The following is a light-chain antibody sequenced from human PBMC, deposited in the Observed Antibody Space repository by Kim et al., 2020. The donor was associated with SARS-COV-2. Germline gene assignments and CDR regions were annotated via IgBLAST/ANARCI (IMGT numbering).Light chain of an antibody. V-gene: IGLV1-44*01. J-gene: IGLJ1*01. CDR1: TSNIGSNT. CDR3: AAWDDSLNGRV. Sequence: GQRFTISCSGSTSNIGSNTVNWYQQLPGTAPKLLIYSSNQRPSGVPDRFSGSKSGTSDSLAISGLQSEDEADYYCAAWDDSLNGRVFGTGTKVTVL. CDR2: SSN.